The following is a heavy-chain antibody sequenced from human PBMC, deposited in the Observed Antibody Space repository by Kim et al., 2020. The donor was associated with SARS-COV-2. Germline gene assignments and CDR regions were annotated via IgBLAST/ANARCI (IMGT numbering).Heavy chain of an antibody. V-gene: IGHV4-59*13. CDR1: GGSISSYY. CDR3: ARGRLTKGCSGGSCYNYYYGMDV. CDR2: IYYSGST. D-gene: IGHD2-15*01. J-gene: IGHJ6*02. Sequence: SETLSLTCTVSGGSISSYYWSWIRQPPGKGLEWIGYIYYSGSTNYNPSLKSRVTISVDTSKNQFSLKLSSVTAADTAGYYCARGRLTKGCSGGSCYNYYYGMDVWGQGTTVTVSS.